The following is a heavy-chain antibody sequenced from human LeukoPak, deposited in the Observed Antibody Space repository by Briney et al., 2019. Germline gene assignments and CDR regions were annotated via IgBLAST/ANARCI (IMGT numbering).Heavy chain of an antibody. D-gene: IGHD1-26*01. CDR2: IYSGGST. CDR3: AKDVPGTYTPIFDP. Sequence: GGSLRLSCAASGFTVSSNYMSWVRQAPGKGLEWVSVIYSGGSTYYADSVKGRFTISRHNSKNTLYLQMNSLRPEDTALYYCAKDVPGTYTPIFDPWGQGTLVTVSS. V-gene: IGHV3-53*04. J-gene: IGHJ5*02. CDR1: GFTVSSNY.